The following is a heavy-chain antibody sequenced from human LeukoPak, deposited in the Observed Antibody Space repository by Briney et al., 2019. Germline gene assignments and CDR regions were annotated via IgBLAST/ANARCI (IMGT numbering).Heavy chain of an antibody. J-gene: IGHJ4*02. CDR1: GGSISSSSYY. CDR2: IYYSGST. V-gene: IGHV4-39*01. D-gene: IGHD4-11*01. CDR3: ARLRYSNYVDY. Sequence: KPLETLSLTCTVSGGSISSSSYYWGWIRQPPGKGLEWIGSIYYSGSTYYNPSLKSRVTISVDTSKNQFSLKLSSVTAADTAVYYCARLRYSNYVDYWGQGTLVTVSS.